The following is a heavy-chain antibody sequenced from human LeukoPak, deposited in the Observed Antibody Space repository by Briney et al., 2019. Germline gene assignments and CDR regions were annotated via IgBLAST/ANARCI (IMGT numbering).Heavy chain of an antibody. J-gene: IGHJ4*02. D-gene: IGHD6-13*01. Sequence: GGSLRLSCAASGFTFSSYSMNWVRQAPGKGLVWVSRINSDGSSTTYADSVKGRFTISRDNAKNTLYLQMNSLKVEDTAVYYCTRVFVGDEYSSSGYWGQGTLVTVSS. CDR1: GFTFSSYS. V-gene: IGHV3-74*01. CDR3: TRVFVGDEYSSSGY. CDR2: INSDGSST.